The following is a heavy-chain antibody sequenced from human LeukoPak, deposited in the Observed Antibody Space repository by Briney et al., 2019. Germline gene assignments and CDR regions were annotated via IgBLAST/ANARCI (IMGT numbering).Heavy chain of an antibody. J-gene: IGHJ6*02. CDR3: AKDYYCGSGSYYKEYYYYYGMDV. Sequence: GGSLRLSCAASGFTFDDYVMHWVRQAPGKGLEWVSLISGDGGSTYYADSVKGRFTISRDNSKNSLYLQMNSLRTEDTALYYCAKDYYCGSGSYYKEYYYYYGMDVWGQGTTVTVSS. CDR2: ISGDGGST. D-gene: IGHD3-10*01. V-gene: IGHV3-43*02. CDR1: GFTFDDYV.